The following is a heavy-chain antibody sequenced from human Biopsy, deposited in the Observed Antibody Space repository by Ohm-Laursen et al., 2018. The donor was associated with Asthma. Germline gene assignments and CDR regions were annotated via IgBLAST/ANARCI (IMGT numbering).Heavy chain of an antibody. CDR2: IYSGGTS. Sequence: SLRLSCAASGFAVSRDHMFWVRQAPGKGLEWVSVIYSGGTSHTADSVRGRFTVSRDSSTNTLYLQMSSLRPEDTAVYYCAREGVFCGGLCYSPPDFWGQGTLVTVSS. J-gene: IGHJ4*02. CDR1: GFAVSRDH. CDR3: AREGVFCGGLCYSPPDF. V-gene: IGHV3-66*02. D-gene: IGHD2-21*02.